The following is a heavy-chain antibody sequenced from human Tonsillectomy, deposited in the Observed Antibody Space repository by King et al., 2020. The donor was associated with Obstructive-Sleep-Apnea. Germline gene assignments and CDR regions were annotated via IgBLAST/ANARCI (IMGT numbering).Heavy chain of an antibody. J-gene: IGHJ4*02. Sequence: VQLVESGAEVKKPGASVKVSCKASGYTFTSYDINWVRQATGQGLEWMGWMNPNSGNTCYAQKFQGRVTMTRNTSISTAYMELSSLRSEDTAVYYCARSIRARGGSGEVYWGQGTLVTVSS. CDR3: ARSIRARGGSGEVY. V-gene: IGHV1-8*01. CDR2: MNPNSGNT. CDR1: GYTFTSYD. D-gene: IGHD2-15*01.